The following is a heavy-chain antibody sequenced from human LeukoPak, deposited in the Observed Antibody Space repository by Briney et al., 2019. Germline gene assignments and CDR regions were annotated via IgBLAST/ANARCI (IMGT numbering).Heavy chain of an antibody. CDR3: ARHSDIVVVVAATYYYYYGMDV. J-gene: IGHJ6*02. CDR2: IDPSDSYT. V-gene: IGHV5-10-1*01. Sequence: GESLRISFKGPGYSFTSYWISWVRQMPGKGLEWMGRIDPSDSYTNYSPSFQGHVTISADKSISTAYLQWSSLKASDTAMYYCARHSDIVVVVAATYYYYYGMDVWGQGTTVTVSS. D-gene: IGHD2-15*01. CDR1: GYSFTSYW.